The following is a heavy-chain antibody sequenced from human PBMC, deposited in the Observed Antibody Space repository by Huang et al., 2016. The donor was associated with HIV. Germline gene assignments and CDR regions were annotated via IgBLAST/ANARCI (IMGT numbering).Heavy chain of an antibody. CDR1: DYTFTKYG. CDR3: ARDRVPAVRYYYGMDV. D-gene: IGHD3-16*02. V-gene: IGHV1-18*04. J-gene: IGHJ6*02. CDR2: INTYNGNT. Sequence: QVHLVQSGVDVKKPGASVKVSCKASDYTFTKYGVSWVRQAPGQGLEWMGWINTYNGNTNDAQKFQGRVTMTTDKSTNTADMELGSLRYDDTAVYYCARDRVPAVRYYYGMDVWGQGTTVTVTS.